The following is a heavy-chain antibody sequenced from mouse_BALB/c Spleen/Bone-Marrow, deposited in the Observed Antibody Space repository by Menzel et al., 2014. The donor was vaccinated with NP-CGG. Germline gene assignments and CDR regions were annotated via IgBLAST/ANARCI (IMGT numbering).Heavy chain of an antibody. CDR2: IFPGDVDT. CDR3: AREVGRGGYFDV. D-gene: IGHD1-1*02. CDR1: GYTFTNYY. J-gene: IGHJ1*01. Sequence: LQESGPELVMPGTSVKISCKASGYTFTNYYIHWLKQRPGQGLEWIGWIFPGDVDTNYNEKFKGKATLTADESSSTAYMQLSSLTSEDSAVYVCAREVGRGGYFDVWGAGTTVTVSS. V-gene: IGHV1S56*01.